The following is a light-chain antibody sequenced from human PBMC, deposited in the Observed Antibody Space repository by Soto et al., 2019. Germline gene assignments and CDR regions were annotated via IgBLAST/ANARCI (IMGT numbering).Light chain of an antibody. J-gene: IGKJ1*01. CDR3: QHYNSYSEA. V-gene: IGKV1-5*03. Sequence: DIQMTQSPSTLSGSVGARVPITGRARQTISSWLAWYQQNPGKATKLLIYKASTLKSGVPSRFSGSGSGTEFTLTISSLQPDDFATYCCQHYNSYSEAFGQGTKVDIK. CDR1: QTISSW. CDR2: KAS.